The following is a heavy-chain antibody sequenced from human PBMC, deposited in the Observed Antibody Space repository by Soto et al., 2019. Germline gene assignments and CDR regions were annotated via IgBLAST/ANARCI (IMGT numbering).Heavy chain of an antibody. V-gene: IGHV1-2*04. CDR1: GDSFNDYY. D-gene: IGHD5-12*01. Sequence: QVQLVQSGAEVRKPGASVTVSCRSSGDSFNDYYIHWVRQAPGQGFEWMGWINPNGGVTKYAQKFTGWVSMTRDTSIRTVYMQLSRLRSDDTAVYYCGRESGGATATLDYYYFYVDVWGTGTTVTGSS. CDR3: GRESGGATATLDYYYFYVDV. J-gene: IGHJ6*03. CDR2: INPNGGVT.